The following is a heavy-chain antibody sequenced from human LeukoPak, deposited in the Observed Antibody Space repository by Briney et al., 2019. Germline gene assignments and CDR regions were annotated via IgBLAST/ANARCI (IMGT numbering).Heavy chain of an antibody. J-gene: IGHJ6*04. V-gene: IGHV1-18*04. Sequence: ASVKVSCKASGYTFTSYGISGLGQAPGQGLKWMGWISAYNGNTNYAQKLQGRVTMTTDTSTSTAYMELGSLRSDDTAVYSCARDNVGIAAAATPSLDVWGKGTTVTVSS. CDR1: GYTFTSYG. CDR2: ISAYNGNT. D-gene: IGHD6-13*01. CDR3: ARDNVGIAAAATPSLDV.